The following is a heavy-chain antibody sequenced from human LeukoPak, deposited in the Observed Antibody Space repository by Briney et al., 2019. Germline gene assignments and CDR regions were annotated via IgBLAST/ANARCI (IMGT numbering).Heavy chain of an antibody. CDR2: ISYDGSNK. CDR3: AKSTGDYGGSGGDY. Sequence: EGSLRLSCAASGFTFSSYGMHWVRQAPGKGLEWVAVISYDGSNKYYADSVKGRFTISRDNSKNTLYLQMNSLRAEDTAVYYCAKSTGDYGGSGGDYWGQGTLVTVSS. V-gene: IGHV3-30*18. J-gene: IGHJ4*02. CDR1: GFTFSSYG. D-gene: IGHD3-16*01.